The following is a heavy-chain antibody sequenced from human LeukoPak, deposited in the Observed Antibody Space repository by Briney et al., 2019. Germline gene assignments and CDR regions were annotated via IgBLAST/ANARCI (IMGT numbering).Heavy chain of an antibody. D-gene: IGHD3-22*01. CDR2: IIPIFGTA. J-gene: IGHJ4*02. Sequence: SVKVSCKASGGTFSSYAISWVRQAPGQGLEWMGRIIPIFGTANYAQKFQGRVTITTDESTSTAYMELSSLRSEDTAVYYCARDRSYYDSSGFLDYWGLGTLVTVSS. CDR1: GGTFSSYA. V-gene: IGHV1-69*05. CDR3: ARDRSYYDSSGFLDY.